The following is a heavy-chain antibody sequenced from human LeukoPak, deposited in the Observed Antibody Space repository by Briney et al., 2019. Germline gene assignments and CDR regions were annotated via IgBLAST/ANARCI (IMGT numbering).Heavy chain of an antibody. Sequence: SVKVSCKASGGTFSSYAISWVRQAPGQGLEWMGGIIPIFGTANYAQKFQGRVTITTDESTSTAYMELSSLRSEDTAVYYCATDSSRVEAFDIWGQGTMVTVSS. CDR1: GGTFSSYA. V-gene: IGHV1-69*05. D-gene: IGHD6-13*01. CDR3: ATDSSRVEAFDI. CDR2: IIPIFGTA. J-gene: IGHJ3*02.